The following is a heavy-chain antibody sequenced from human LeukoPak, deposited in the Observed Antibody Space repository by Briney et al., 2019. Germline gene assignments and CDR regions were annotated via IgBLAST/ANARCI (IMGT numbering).Heavy chain of an antibody. V-gene: IGHV3-21*01. CDR1: GFTFNDYA. CDR3: ARDHKTAATPYFDY. Sequence: PGGSLRLSCVASGFTFNDYAMTWVRQAPGKGLEWVSSISSSGSYIYYADSVQGRFTISRDNAKNSLYLQMNSLRAEDTAVYYCARDHKTAATPYFDYWGQGTLVTVSS. CDR2: ISSSGSYI. D-gene: IGHD6-13*01. J-gene: IGHJ4*02.